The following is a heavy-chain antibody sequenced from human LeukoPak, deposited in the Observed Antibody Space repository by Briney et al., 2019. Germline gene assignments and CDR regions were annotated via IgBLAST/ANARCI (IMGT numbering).Heavy chain of an antibody. J-gene: IGHJ5*02. CDR3: AKLPYGDYKHH. V-gene: IGHV3-7*05. CDR2: INPDGSDK. D-gene: IGHD4-17*01. Sequence: GGSLRLSCAASGFTFSRQWMSWVRQAPGKGLEWVANINPDGSDKYYVDSVKGRFTISRDNAKSSLYLQMNSLRAEDTAVYYCAKLPYGDYKHHWGQGTLVTVSS. CDR1: GFTFSRQW.